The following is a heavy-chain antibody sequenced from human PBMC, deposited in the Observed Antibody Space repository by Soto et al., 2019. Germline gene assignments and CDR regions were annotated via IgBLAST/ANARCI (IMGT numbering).Heavy chain of an antibody. V-gene: IGHV3-30-3*01. J-gene: IGHJ4*02. CDR3: ARVLDY. CDR1: GFTFSSYA. Sequence: VQLLESGGGLVQPGGSLRLSCAASGFTFSSYAMTWVRQAPGKGLEWVAVISYDGSNKYYADSVKGRFTISRDNSKNTLYLQMNSLRAEDTAVYYCARVLDYWGQGTLVTVSS. CDR2: ISYDGSNK.